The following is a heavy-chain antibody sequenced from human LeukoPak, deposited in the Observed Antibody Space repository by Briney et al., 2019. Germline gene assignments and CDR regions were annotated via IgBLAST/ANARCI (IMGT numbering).Heavy chain of an antibody. V-gene: IGHV3-21*01. J-gene: IGHJ4*02. D-gene: IGHD3-16*02. Sequence: GGSLRLSCAASGFIFSSYSMNWVRQAPGKGLEWVSSSSSSSTYIYYADSGKGRFTISTDNAKNSLYQQMDSLRAEDTAVCYCARDGEGGELSFYMDYWGQGTLVTVSS. CDR3: ARDGEGGELSFYMDY. CDR1: GFIFSSYS. CDR2: SSSSSTYI.